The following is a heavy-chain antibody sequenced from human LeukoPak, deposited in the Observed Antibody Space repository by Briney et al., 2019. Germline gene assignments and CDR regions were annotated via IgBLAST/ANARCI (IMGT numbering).Heavy chain of an antibody. CDR2: ISSSSSYI. D-gene: IGHD3-22*01. V-gene: IGHV3-21*01. Sequence: GSLRLSFVASGFTFSIYSMNCVRQAPGKGLEWVSSISSSSSYIYYAYSVKGRLTISRDTAKNSLYLQVNSLRAENTAVNYCASYNHYDTTGYSSDYWGHGNLV. CDR3: ASYNHYDTTGYSSDY. J-gene: IGHJ4*01. CDR1: GFTFSIYS.